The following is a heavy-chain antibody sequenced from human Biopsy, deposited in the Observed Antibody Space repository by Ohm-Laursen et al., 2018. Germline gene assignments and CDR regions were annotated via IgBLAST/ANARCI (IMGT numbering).Heavy chain of an antibody. CDR1: GGSISSDY. D-gene: IGHD2/OR15-2a*01. CDR2: IYYSGST. J-gene: IGHJ6*02. Sequence: TLSLTCTVSGGSISSDYWSWIRQTPGKGLEWIGYIYYSGSTNYNPSLKSRVTISVDTSKNQFSLRLNSVTAADMAVYYCARATNSTGWPYYYFYGMDVWGQGTTVTVSS. V-gene: IGHV4-59*01. CDR3: ARATNSTGWPYYYFYGMDV.